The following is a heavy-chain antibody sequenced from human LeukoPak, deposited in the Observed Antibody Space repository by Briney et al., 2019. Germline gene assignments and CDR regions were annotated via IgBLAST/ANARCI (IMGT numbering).Heavy chain of an antibody. CDR1: GFPFSDHY. J-gene: IGHJ4*02. CDR2: SRNKVNSYTT. V-gene: IGHV3-72*01. Sequence: GGSLRLSCAASGFPFSDHYMDWVRQAPGKGLEWVGRSRNKVNSYTTEYAASVKGRFTISRDDSKSSVYLQMNSLKIEDTAVYFCARSPGHSSSWSYYFDYWGQGTLVTVSS. D-gene: IGHD6-13*01. CDR3: ARSPGHSSSWSYYFDY.